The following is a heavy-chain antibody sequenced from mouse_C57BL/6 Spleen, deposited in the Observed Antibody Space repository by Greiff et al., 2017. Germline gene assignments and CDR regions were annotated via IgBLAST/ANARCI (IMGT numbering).Heavy chain of an antibody. CDR1: GFTFSDYG. Sequence: EVQGVESGGGLVKPGGSLKLSCAASGFTFSDYGMHWVRQAPEKGLEWVAYISSGSSTIYYADTVKGRFTISRDNAKNTLFLQMTSLRSEDTAMYYCARDYAYYYSMDYWGQGTSVTVSS. D-gene: IGHD1-1*01. V-gene: IGHV5-17*01. CDR2: ISSGSSTI. J-gene: IGHJ4*01. CDR3: ARDYAYYYSMDY.